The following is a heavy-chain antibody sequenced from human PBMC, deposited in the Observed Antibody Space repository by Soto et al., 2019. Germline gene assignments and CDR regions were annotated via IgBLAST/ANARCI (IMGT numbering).Heavy chain of an antibody. CDR1: GYSISSSNW. CDR3: ARREIQGPNDY. V-gene: IGHV4-28*01. CDR2: IYYSGTT. D-gene: IGHD1-26*01. Sequence: QVQLQESGPGLVKPSDTLSLTCAVSGYSISSSNWWGWIRQPPGKGLEWIGYIYYSGTTYYNPSLKSRVTLSVDQSKNQFSLKLTSVTAVDTGVYYCARREIQGPNDYWGQGTLVTVSS. J-gene: IGHJ4*02.